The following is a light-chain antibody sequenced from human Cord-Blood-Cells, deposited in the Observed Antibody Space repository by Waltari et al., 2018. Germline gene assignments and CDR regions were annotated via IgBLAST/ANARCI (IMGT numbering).Light chain of an antibody. V-gene: IGKV3-20*01. CDR2: GAS. J-gene: IGKJ1*01. Sequence: SSRARRVLSSSYLAGCQQKPGRAPRLLIYGASSRATGIPDRFSGSGAGTDFTLTISRLEPEDFAVYYCQQYGSSPRTFGQGTKVEIK. CDR1: RVLSSSY. CDR3: QQYGSSPRT.